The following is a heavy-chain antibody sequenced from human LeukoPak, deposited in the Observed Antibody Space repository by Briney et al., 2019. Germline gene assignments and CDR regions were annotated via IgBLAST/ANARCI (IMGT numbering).Heavy chain of an antibody. CDR2: INPNSGGT. J-gene: IGHJ5*02. CDR1: GYTFTGYY. CDR3: ARDRETGTTNWFDP. V-gene: IGHV1-2*02. D-gene: IGHD1-7*01. Sequence: ASVKVSCKASGYTFTGYYMHWVRQAPGQGLEWMGWINPNSGGTNYAQKFQGRVTMTRDTSISTAYMELSRLRSDDTAVYYCARDRETGTTNWFDPWGQGTLVTVSS.